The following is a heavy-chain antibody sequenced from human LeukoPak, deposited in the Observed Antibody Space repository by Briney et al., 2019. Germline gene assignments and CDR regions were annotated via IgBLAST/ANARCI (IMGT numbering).Heavy chain of an antibody. V-gene: IGHV4-34*01. CDR1: GGSFSGYY. CDR2: INHSGST. CDR3: ARYSSLASPFDY. J-gene: IGHJ4*02. Sequence: SETLSLTCAVYGGSFSGYYWSSIRQPPGKGLEWIGEINHSGSTNYNTSLKSRVTISVDTSKNQFSLKLSSVTAAYTAGYYCARYSSLASPFDYWGQGTLVTVSA. D-gene: IGHD2-15*01.